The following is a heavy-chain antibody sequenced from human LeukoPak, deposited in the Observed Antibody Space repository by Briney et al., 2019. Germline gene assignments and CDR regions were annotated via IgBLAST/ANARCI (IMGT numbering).Heavy chain of an antibody. CDR1: GFTFSSYW. D-gene: IGHD6-13*01. V-gene: IGHV3-74*01. CDR2: INSDGSST. J-gene: IGHJ4*02. CDR3: AKGIAAAGHETFDY. Sequence: GGSLRLSCAASGFTFSSYWMSWVRQAPGKGLVWVSRINSDGSSTNYADSVKGRFTISRDNSKNTLYLQMNSLRAEDTAVYYCAKGIAAAGHETFDYWGQGTLVTVSS.